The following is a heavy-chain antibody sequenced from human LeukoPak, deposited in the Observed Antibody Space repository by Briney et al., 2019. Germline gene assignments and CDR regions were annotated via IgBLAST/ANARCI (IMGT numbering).Heavy chain of an antibody. V-gene: IGHV3-74*01. CDR1: GFTFSSYW. CDR2: IISDGSST. Sequence: GGSLRLSCAASGFTFSSYWMHWVRQAPGKGLVWVSRIISDGSSTTYADSVKGRFTISRDNAKNTLYLQMNSLGADDTAVYCCASGKGSSRSLDYWGQGTLVTVSS. CDR3: ASGKGSSRSLDY. D-gene: IGHD6-13*01. J-gene: IGHJ4*02.